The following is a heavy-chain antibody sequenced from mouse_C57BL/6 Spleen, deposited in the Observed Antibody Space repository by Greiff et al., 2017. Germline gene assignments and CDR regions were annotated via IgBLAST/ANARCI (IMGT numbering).Heavy chain of an antibody. CDR1: GFSLTSYG. Sequence: QVQLQQSGPGLVAPSQSLSITCTVSGFSLTSYGVDWVRQSPGKGLEWLGVIWGVGSTNYDSALKYRLSISKDNSTSQVFLKMKSLQTDDTAMYYCASRRAGAMDYWGQGTSVTVSS. CDR2: IWGVGST. J-gene: IGHJ4*01. V-gene: IGHV2-6*01. CDR3: ASRRAGAMDY. D-gene: IGHD3-3*01.